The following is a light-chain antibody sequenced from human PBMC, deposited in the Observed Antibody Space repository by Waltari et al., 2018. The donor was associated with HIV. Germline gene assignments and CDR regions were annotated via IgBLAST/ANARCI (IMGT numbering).Light chain of an antibody. V-gene: IGKV3-11*01. CDR2: DAS. CDR1: QSVSRY. CDR3: QQRYIWLS. J-gene: IGKJ4*01. Sequence: EIVLTQSPVTLSLSPGERATLSCRASQSVSRYLAWYQHKPGQAPRLLIYDASNRATGIPARFSGSGSGTDFTLTISSLEPEDFAVYYCQQRYIWLSFGGGTKVEIK.